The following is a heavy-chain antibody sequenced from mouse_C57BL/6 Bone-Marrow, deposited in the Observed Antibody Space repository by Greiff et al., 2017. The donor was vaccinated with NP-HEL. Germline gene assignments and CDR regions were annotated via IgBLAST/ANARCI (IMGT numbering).Heavy chain of an antibody. Sequence: ESGPGLVKPSQSLSLTCSVTGYSITSGYYWNWIRQFPGNKLEWMGYISYDGSNNYNPSLKNRISITRDTSKNQFFLKLNSVTTEDTATYYCARGRLPYYSSPWPFAYWGQGTLVTVSA. D-gene: IGHD2-12*01. CDR3: ARGRLPYYSSPWPFAY. CDR1: GYSITSGYY. J-gene: IGHJ3*01. V-gene: IGHV3-6*01. CDR2: ISYDGSN.